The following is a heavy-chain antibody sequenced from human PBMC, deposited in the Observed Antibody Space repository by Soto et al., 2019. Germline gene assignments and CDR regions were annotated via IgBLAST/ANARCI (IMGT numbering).Heavy chain of an antibody. D-gene: IGHD3-10*01. CDR3: ARHRGYGSRSYIDY. V-gene: IGHV5-10-1*01. CDR2: IDPSDSYI. J-gene: IGHJ4*02. CDR1: GYSFTSYW. Sequence: GESLKISCKGSGYSFTSYWISWVHQMPGKGLEWMGRIDPSDSYINYSPSFQGHVTISADKSTNTAFLQWSSLKASDTAKSYCARHRGYGSRSYIDYWGQGTLVTVSS.